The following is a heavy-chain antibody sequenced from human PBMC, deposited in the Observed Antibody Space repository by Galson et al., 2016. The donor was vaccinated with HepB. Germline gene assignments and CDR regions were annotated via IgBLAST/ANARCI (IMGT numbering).Heavy chain of an antibody. CDR2: IYPGDFDI. Sequence: QSGAEVKKPGESPKISCRGSGYSFGSYWIGWVRQMPGKGLEWMGIIYPGDFDIRYGPSFQGQVIISVDKSISTAYLQWSSLTASDTAMYYCARSLTGSYDLWGAIYNDYAMDVGGQGTTVIVS. V-gene: IGHV5-51*01. CDR3: ARSLTGSYDLWGAIYNDYAMDV. J-gene: IGHJ6*01. D-gene: IGHD3-3*01. CDR1: GYSFGSYW.